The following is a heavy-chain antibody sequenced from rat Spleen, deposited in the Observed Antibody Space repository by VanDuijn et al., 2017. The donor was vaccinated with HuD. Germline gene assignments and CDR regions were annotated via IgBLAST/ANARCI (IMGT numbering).Heavy chain of an antibody. CDR2: ISYDGSAT. Sequence: EVQLVESGGGLVQPGRSIKLSCAASGFAFSHYGMAWVLQAPTKGLEWIASISYDGSATYYRDSVKGRFTISRNDTKSTLYLQMTSLRSEDTATYYCTTENYWFAYWGQGTLVTVSS. V-gene: IGHV5-20*01. CDR1: GFAFSHYG. J-gene: IGHJ3*01. CDR3: TTENYWFAY. D-gene: IGHD1-10*01.